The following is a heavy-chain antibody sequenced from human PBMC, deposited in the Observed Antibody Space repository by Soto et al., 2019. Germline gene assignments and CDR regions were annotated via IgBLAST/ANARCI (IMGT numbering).Heavy chain of an antibody. Sequence: LVNQTHTLSLTFTLSGFSSLTSGMCVSWIRHAPGKALEWLALIDRDDDEYYNTSLKTRLTISKDTSKNQVVLTMTNMDPVDTATYYCAGSQQYDYVWGSHDAFDIWGQGTMVTVSS. CDR3: AGSQQYDYVWGSHDAFDI. J-gene: IGHJ3*02. V-gene: IGHV2-70*01. D-gene: IGHD3-16*01. CDR1: GFSSLTSGMC. CDR2: IDRDDDE.